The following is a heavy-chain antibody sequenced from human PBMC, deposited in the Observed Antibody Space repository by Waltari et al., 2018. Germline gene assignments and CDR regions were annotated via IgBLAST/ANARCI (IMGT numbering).Heavy chain of an antibody. CDR1: GGTFSSYA. J-gene: IGHJ4*02. CDR2: IIPIFGTA. V-gene: IGHV1-69*13. Sequence: QVQLVQSGAEVKKPGSSVKVSCKASGGTFSSYAISWVRQAPGPGLEWMGGIIPIFGTANYAQKFQGRVTITADESTSTAYMELSSLRSEDTAVYYCAREGDDYGDKKGGYYFDYWGQGTLVTVSS. D-gene: IGHD4-17*01. CDR3: AREGDDYGDKKGGYYFDY.